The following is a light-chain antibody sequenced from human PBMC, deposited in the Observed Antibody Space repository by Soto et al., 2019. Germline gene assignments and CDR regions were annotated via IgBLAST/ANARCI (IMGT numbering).Light chain of an antibody. CDR1: RSDVGGYNY. V-gene: IGLV2-14*01. J-gene: IGLJ2*01. CDR2: EVS. Sequence: QSALTQPASVSGSPGQSITISCTGTRSDVGGYNYVSWYQQHPGKAPKLMIYEVSNRPSGVSNRFSGSKSGNTASLTISGLQAEDEAEYYCSSYIGSGIRLFGGGTKLTVL. CDR3: SSYIGSGIRL.